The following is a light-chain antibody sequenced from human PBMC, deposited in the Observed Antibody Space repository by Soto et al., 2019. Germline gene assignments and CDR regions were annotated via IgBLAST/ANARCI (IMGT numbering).Light chain of an antibody. Sequence: DIQLTQSPSFLSASVGDRVTITCRASQGISSSLAWYQQRAGKAPKFLIFDASTLESGVPSRFSGSGSGTEFTLTISSLQPDDFATYYCQQYNSYSRTFGQGTKVDI. V-gene: IGKV1-9*01. CDR2: DAS. J-gene: IGKJ1*01. CDR3: QQYNSYSRT. CDR1: QGISSS.